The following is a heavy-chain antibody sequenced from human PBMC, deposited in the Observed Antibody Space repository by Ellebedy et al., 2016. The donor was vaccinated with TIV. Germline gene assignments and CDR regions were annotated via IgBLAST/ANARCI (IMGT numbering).Heavy chain of an antibody. Sequence: GGSLRLSCAASGFTFSSYGMHWVRQAPGKGLEWVAVIWYDGSNKYYADSVKGRFTISRDNSKNTLYLQMNSLRAEDTAVYYCARDRWDTAMVRAVGYYFDYWGQGTLVTVSS. CDR1: GFTFSSYG. CDR2: IWYDGSNK. CDR3: ARDRWDTAMVRAVGYYFDY. V-gene: IGHV3-33*01. D-gene: IGHD5-18*01. J-gene: IGHJ4*02.